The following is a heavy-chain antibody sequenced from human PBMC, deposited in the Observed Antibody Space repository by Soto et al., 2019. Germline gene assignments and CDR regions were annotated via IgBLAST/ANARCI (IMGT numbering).Heavy chain of an antibody. CDR3: AKDPYYDFWSGYYNWARSVGMDA. CDR2: ISGSGGST. J-gene: IGHJ6*02. Sequence: PGGSLRLSCAASGFTFSSYAMSWVRQAPGKGLEWVSAISGSGGSTYYADSVMGRFTISRDNSKNTLYLQMNSLRAEDTAVYYCAKDPYYDFWSGYYNWARSVGMDAWGQGTTVTVSS. CDR1: GFTFSSYA. V-gene: IGHV3-23*01. D-gene: IGHD3-3*01.